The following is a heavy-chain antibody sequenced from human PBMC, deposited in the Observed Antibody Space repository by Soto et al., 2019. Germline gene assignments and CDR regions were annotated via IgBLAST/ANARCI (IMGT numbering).Heavy chain of an antibody. CDR3: AREKASTSLLTHYYYAMDV. J-gene: IGHJ6*02. CDR1: GYTFINYY. Sequence: ASVKVSCKSSGYTFINYYVHWVRQAPGQGLEWMGMISPSGGRTTYPQKFQGRVTMTRDTSTSTVYVELSSLRSDDTAVFYCAREKASTSLLTHYYYAMDVWGQGTTVTVSS. V-gene: IGHV1-46*01. CDR2: ISPSGGRT.